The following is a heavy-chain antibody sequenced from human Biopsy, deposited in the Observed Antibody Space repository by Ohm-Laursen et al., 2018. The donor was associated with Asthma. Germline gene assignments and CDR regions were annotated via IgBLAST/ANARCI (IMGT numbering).Heavy chain of an antibody. D-gene: IGHD6-6*01. V-gene: IGHV4-39*02. Sequence: TLSLTCIVSGDATSTSGSYWDWIRQSPGKVLEWIGSIYYSGRTYYNPSLESRITISADTSKNHFSLKVTSVTAADTAVYYCARAVSSSSYWYFDLWGRGDLVTVSS. CDR3: ARAVSSSSYWYFDL. CDR1: GDATSTSGSY. J-gene: IGHJ2*01. CDR2: IYYSGRT.